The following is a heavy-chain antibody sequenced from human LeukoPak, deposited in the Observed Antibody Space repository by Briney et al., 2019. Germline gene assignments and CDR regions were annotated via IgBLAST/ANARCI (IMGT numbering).Heavy chain of an antibody. D-gene: IGHD3-10*01. Sequence: KPSETLSLTCTVSGGSISSGSYYWGWIRQPPGKGLEWIGSIYYSGSTYYNPSLKSRVTISVDTSKNQFSLKLSSVTAADTAVYYCARVFRAGGFGAFDIWGQGTMVTVSS. J-gene: IGHJ3*02. V-gene: IGHV4-39*07. CDR3: ARVFRAGGFGAFDI. CDR1: GGSISSGSYY. CDR2: IYYSGST.